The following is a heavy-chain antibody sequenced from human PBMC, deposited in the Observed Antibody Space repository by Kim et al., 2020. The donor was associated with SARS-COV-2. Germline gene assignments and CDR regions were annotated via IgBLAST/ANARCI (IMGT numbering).Heavy chain of an antibody. V-gene: IGHV3-33*01. CDR3: ARAGAYSSSWWTYYYGMDV. J-gene: IGHJ6*02. CDR1: GFTFSSYG. CDR2: IWYDGSNK. D-gene: IGHD6-13*01. Sequence: GGSLRLSCAASGFTFSSYGMHWVRQAPGKGLEWVAVIWYDGSNKYYADSVKGRFTISRDNSKNTLYLQMNSLRAEDTAVYYCARAGAYSSSWWTYYYGMDVWGQGTTVTVSS.